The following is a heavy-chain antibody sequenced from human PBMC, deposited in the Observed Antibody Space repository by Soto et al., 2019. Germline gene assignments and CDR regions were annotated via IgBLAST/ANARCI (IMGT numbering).Heavy chain of an antibody. CDR3: ARNTFKWFDP. CDR2: TSNSGNSV. CDR1: GLTFSSYG. Sequence: GGSLRLSCAASGLTFSSYGMHWVRQAPGRGPEWVASTSNSGNSVYYAESVKGRFTVSRDNAQNTLTLQMTDLRVDDTAVYYCARNTFKWFDPWGQGTLVTVSS. J-gene: IGHJ5*02. V-gene: IGHV3-21*04.